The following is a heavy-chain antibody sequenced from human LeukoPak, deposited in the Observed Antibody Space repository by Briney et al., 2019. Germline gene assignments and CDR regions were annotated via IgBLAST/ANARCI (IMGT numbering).Heavy chain of an antibody. D-gene: IGHD6-13*01. CDR3: AKSFPAAGTFGDY. J-gene: IGHJ4*02. V-gene: IGHV3-23*01. CDR2: ISGSGTNT. Sequence: GGSLRLSCAASGFTISSYTMNWVRQAPGRGLEWDSGISGSGTNTYYADSVKGRFTISRDNSKNTLYLQMNSLRAEDTAVYYCAKSFPAAGTFGDYWGQGTLVTVSS. CDR1: GFTISSYT.